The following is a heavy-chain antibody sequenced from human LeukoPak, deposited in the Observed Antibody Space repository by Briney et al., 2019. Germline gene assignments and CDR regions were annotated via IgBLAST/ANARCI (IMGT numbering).Heavy chain of an antibody. D-gene: IGHD3-22*01. CDR1: VGTFSSYA. CDR3: AATYYYDSSGYYWVRYFDY. Sequence: ASVKVSCKASVGTFSSYAISWVRQAPGQGLEWMGRIIPILGIANYAQKFQGRVTITADKSTSTAYMELSSLRSEDTAVYYCAATYYYDSSGYYWVRYFDYWGQGTLVTVSS. J-gene: IGHJ4*02. V-gene: IGHV1-69*04. CDR2: IIPILGIA.